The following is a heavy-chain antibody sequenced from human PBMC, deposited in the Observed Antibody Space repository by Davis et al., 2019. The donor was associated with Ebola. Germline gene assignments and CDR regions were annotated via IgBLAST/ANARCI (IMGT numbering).Heavy chain of an antibody. CDR2: IIPIFGTA. CDR3: ARGRITMVQGSYYYYYYGMDV. CDR1: GGTFSSYA. D-gene: IGHD3-10*01. Sequence: AASVKVSCKASGGTFSSYAISWVRQAPGQGLEWMGGIIPIFGTANYAQKFQGRVTITADKSTSTAYMELSSLRSEDTAVYYCARGRITMVQGSYYYYYYGMDVWGQGTTVTVSS. V-gene: IGHV1-69*06. J-gene: IGHJ6*02.